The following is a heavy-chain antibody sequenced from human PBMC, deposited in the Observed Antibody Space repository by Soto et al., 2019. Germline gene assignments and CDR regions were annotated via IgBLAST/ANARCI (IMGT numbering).Heavy chain of an antibody. Sequence: QITLKESGPTLVKPTQTLTLTCTFSGFSLSTSGVGVGWIRQPPGKALEWLALIYWDDDKRYRPSLKSRLTITKDTSKTQVVLTMTNMDPVDKATYYCAHYTSPDYMTWFDPWGQGTLVTVSS. V-gene: IGHV2-5*02. CDR3: AHYTSPDYMTWFDP. D-gene: IGHD4-4*01. CDR1: GFSLSTSGVG. J-gene: IGHJ5*02. CDR2: IYWDDDK.